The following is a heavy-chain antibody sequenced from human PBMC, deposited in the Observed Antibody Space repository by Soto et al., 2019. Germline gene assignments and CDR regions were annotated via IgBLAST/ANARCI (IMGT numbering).Heavy chain of an antibody. D-gene: IGHD5-12*01. V-gene: IGHV3-23*01. J-gene: IGHJ4*02. CDR1: GFMFSNYP. CDR2: IKAAGGDT. Sequence: EVQLLASGGDLVRPGGSLRLSCAGSGFMFSNYPMSWVRQAPGKGPEWVAAIKAAGGDTYYADSVKGRFTISRDNFNDMLYPQMNSLTVEDTAMYYCKRDVVASSPPGADYWGQGTLVTVSS. CDR3: KRDVVASSPPGADY.